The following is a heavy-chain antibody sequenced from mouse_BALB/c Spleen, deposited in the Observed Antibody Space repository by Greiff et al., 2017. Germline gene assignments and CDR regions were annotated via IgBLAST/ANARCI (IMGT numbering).Heavy chain of an antibody. J-gene: IGHJ4*01. CDR1: GYTFTSYW. V-gene: IGHV1-55*01. D-gene: IGHD3-1*01. CDR2: IYPGRGST. Sequence: QVQLQQPGAELVKPGASVKMSCKASGYTFTSYWINWVKQRPGQGLEWIGDIYPGRGSTNYNEKFKSKATLTLDTSSSTAYMQLRSLTSEDSAVYYCSRSGGNYAMDYWGQGTSVTVSS. CDR3: SRSGGNYAMDY.